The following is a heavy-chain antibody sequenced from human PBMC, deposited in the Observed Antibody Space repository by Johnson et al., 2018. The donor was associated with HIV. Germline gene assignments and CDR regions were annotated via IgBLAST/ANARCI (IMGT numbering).Heavy chain of an antibody. D-gene: IGHD1-26*01. CDR3: ASGKSWHRDAFDI. CDR2: ISYDGKNK. CDR1: GFTFSRYA. V-gene: IGHV3-30-3*02. Sequence: QVQLVESGGGVVQPGRSLRLSCAASGFTFSRYAMHWVRQAPGKGLEWVTVISYDGKNKYYTDSVKGRFTISRDNSKSTLFLLMNSLRAEDTAVYYCASGKSWHRDAFDIWGQGTMVTVSS. J-gene: IGHJ3*02.